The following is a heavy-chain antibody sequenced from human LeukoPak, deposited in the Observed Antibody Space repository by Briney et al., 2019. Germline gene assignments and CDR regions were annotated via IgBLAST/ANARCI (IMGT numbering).Heavy chain of an antibody. CDR1: GGSISSYY. Sequence: SETLSLTCTVSGGSISSYYWSWIRQPPGKGLEWIGYIYYSGSTNYNPSLKSRVTISVDTSKNQFPLKLSSVTAADTAVYYCARSFSGAGLVRDWFDPWGQGTLVTVSS. V-gene: IGHV4-59*01. CDR2: IYYSGST. D-gene: IGHD6-19*01. J-gene: IGHJ5*02. CDR3: ARSFSGAGLVRDWFDP.